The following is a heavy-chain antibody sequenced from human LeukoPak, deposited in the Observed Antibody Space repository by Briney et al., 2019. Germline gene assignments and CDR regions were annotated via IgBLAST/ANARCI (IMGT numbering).Heavy chain of an antibody. CDR1: GFTFSSYA. J-gene: IGHJ4*02. D-gene: IGHD2-21*02. CDR2: MSSNGGTT. Sequence: PGGSLRLSCAASGFTFSSYAMHWVRQAPGKGLEYVSAMSSNGGTTDYANSVKGRFTISRDNSKNTLYLQMGSLRAEDTAVYYCARVPVLCGGDCPFDYWGQGTLVTVSS. CDR3: ARVPVLCGGDCPFDY. V-gene: IGHV3-64*01.